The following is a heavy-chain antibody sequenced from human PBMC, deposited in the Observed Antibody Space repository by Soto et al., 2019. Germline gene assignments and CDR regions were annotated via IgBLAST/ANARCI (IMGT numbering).Heavy chain of an antibody. CDR1: GGSISIGGYY. CDR2: IYYSGST. J-gene: IGHJ6*02. Sequence: SETLSLTCTVSGGSISIGGYYWSWIRQHPGKGLEWIGYIYYSGSTYYNPSLKSRVTISVDTSKSQFSLKLSSVTAADTAVYYCARDFTDSSGPTLGMGVWGQGTTVTVSS. V-gene: IGHV4-31*03. CDR3: ARDFTDSSGPTLGMGV. D-gene: IGHD6-19*01.